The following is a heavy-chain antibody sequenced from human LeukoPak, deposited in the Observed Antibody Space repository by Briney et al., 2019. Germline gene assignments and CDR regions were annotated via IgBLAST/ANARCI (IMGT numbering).Heavy chain of an antibody. CDR3: ARLNNESWS. V-gene: IGHV4-39*01. J-gene: IGHJ5*02. Sequence: KPSETLSLTCTVSGGSIRYSSYYWGWIRQPPGKGLEWIGSVYYSGSTYSNPSLKSRVTISVDTSKNQFSLKLSSVTAADTAVYYCARLNNESWSWGQGTLVTVSS. CDR2: VYYSGST. CDR1: GGSIRYSSYY. D-gene: IGHD1-1*01.